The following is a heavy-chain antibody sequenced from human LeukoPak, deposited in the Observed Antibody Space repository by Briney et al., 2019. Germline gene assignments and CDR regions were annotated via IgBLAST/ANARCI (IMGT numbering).Heavy chain of an antibody. CDR3: ARLTGTTGFDY. Sequence: PWGSLRLSCAASGFPFSSYWMSWVRQAPGKGLEWVANIKQDGSDKYYVDSVKGRLTISRDNAKNSLYLQLNSLRADDTAVYYCARLTGTTGFDYWGQGTLVTVSS. V-gene: IGHV3-7*01. D-gene: IGHD1-1*01. CDR1: GFPFSSYW. J-gene: IGHJ4*02. CDR2: IKQDGSDK.